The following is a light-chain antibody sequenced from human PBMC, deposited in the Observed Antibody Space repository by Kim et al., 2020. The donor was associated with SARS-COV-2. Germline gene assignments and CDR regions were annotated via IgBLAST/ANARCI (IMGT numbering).Light chain of an antibody. CDR3: QQYGSSPPST. Sequence: SPAERDTTSCSGSNSVSSRYLAWYQQKPGQAPRLLIYGASSRATGIPARFSGSGSGTDFTLTISRLEPEDFAVYYCQQYGSSPPSTFGQGNKLEI. J-gene: IGKJ2*01. CDR2: GAS. V-gene: IGKV3-20*01. CDR1: NSVSSRY.